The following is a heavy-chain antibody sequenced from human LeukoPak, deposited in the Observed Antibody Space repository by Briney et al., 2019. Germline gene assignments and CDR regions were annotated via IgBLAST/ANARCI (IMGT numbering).Heavy chain of an antibody. CDR3: TKSSGSYSFDY. Sequence: GGSLRLSCAASGFTFSGSAMHWVRQASGKGLEWVGRIRSKANNYATVYAASVKGRFTISRDDSNNTAYLQMNSRKTEDTAVYYCTKSSGSYSFDYWGQGTLVTVSS. CDR1: GFTFSGSA. V-gene: IGHV3-73*01. D-gene: IGHD1-26*01. CDR2: IRSKANNYAT. J-gene: IGHJ4*02.